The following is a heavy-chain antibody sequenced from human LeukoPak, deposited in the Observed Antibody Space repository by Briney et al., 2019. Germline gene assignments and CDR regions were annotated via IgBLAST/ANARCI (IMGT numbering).Heavy chain of an antibody. V-gene: IGHV4-39*01. CDR2: IYYSGIT. Sequence: KPSETLSLTCTVSGGSISSSSYYWGWIRQPPGKGLEWIGSIYYSGITYYNPSLKSRVTISVDTSKNQFSLKLSSVTAADTAVYYCARHRYYYRSGSYYGAPYYMDVWGKGTTVTISS. D-gene: IGHD3-10*01. J-gene: IGHJ6*03. CDR3: ARHRYYYRSGSYYGAPYYMDV. CDR1: GGSISSSSYY.